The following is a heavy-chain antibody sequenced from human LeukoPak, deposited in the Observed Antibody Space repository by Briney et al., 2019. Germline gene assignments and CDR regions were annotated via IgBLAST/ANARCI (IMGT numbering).Heavy chain of an antibody. CDR1: GGSFSGYY. CDR2: INHSGST. D-gene: IGHD3-10*01. J-gene: IGHJ4*02. Sequence: SETLSLTCAVYGGSFSGYYWSWIRQPPGKGLEWIGEINHSGSTNYNPSLKSRVTISVDTSKNQFSLKLSSVTAADTAVHYCARQRVRGVIIRTKTYYFDYWGQGTLVTVSS. CDR3: ARQRVRGVIIRTKTYYFDY. V-gene: IGHV4-34*01.